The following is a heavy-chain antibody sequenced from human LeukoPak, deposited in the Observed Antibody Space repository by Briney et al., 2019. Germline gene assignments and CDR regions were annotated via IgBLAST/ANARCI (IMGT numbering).Heavy chain of an antibody. V-gene: IGHV3-21*01. CDR1: GFTFSSYS. D-gene: IGHD5-12*01. CDR3: ASRRGYSGYYYYYMDV. Sequence: GVSVRLSCAASGFTFSSYSMNWVRQAPGEGLEWVSSISSSSSYVQYSDSVKGRFTISRDNAKNSLYLQMNSLRAEDTAVYYCASRRGYSGYYYYYMDVWGKGTTVTVSS. J-gene: IGHJ6*03. CDR2: ISSSSSYV.